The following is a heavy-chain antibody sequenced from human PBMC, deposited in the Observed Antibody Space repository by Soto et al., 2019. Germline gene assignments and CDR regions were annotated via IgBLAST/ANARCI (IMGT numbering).Heavy chain of an antibody. Sequence: GGSLRLSCAASGFTFSGSAMHWVRQASGKGLEWVGRIRSKANSYATAYAASVKGRFTISRDDSKNTAYLQMNSLKTEDTAVYYCKLDYGDYAAGYWYFDLWGRGTLVTVSS. CDR2: IRSKANSYAT. V-gene: IGHV3-73*01. CDR3: KLDYGDYAAGYWYFDL. D-gene: IGHD4-17*01. CDR1: GFTFSGSA. J-gene: IGHJ2*01.